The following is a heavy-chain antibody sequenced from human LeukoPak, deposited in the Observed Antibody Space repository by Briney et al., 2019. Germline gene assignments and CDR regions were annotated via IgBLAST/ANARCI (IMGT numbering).Heavy chain of an antibody. D-gene: IGHD6-13*01. J-gene: IGHJ4*02. CDR2: VYYTGST. V-gene: IGHV4-39*07. CDR1: GFTVSSNY. Sequence: GSLRLSCAASGFTVSSNYMSWVRQAPGKGLEWIGSVYYTGSTYYNPSLKSRVTISVDTSKNQFSLKLSSVTAADTAVYYCARIDSSPLGGGDYWGQGTLVTVSS. CDR3: ARIDSSPLGGGDY.